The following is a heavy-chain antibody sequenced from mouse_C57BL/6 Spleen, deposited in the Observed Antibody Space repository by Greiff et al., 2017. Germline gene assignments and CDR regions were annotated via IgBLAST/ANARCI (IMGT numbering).Heavy chain of an antibody. Sequence: EVQLVESGGGLVKPGGSLKLSCAASGFTFSSYAMSWVRQTPEKRLEWVATISDGGSYTYYPDNVKGRFTISRDNAKNNLYLQMSHLKSEDTAMYYCARDRGGMDFDYWGQGTTLTVSS. J-gene: IGHJ2*01. D-gene: IGHD1-1*02. V-gene: IGHV5-4*01. CDR3: ARDRGGMDFDY. CDR2: ISDGGSYT. CDR1: GFTFSSYA.